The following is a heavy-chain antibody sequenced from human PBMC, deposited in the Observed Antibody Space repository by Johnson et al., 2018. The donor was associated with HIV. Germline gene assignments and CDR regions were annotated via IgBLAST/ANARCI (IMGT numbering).Heavy chain of an antibody. CDR3: AKERSWAFDI. Sequence: QMMLVESGGGVVQPGRSLRLSCAASGFTFSSYGMHWVRQAPGKGLEWVAIISYGGTYKYYADSVKGRFTISRDNSNNTLYLQMNSLRAEDTAVYYCAKERSWAFDIWGQGTMVTVSS. CDR2: ISYGGTYK. J-gene: IGHJ3*02. D-gene: IGHD7-27*01. V-gene: IGHV3-30*18. CDR1: GFTFSSYG.